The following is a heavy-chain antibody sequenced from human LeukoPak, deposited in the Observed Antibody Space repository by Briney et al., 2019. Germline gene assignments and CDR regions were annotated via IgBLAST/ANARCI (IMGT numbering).Heavy chain of an antibody. Sequence: GGSLRLSCAASGFTVSSDYMSRVRQAPGKGLEWVSVIYSGGSTYYADSVKGRFTISRDKSRNTLYLQMNSLRAEDTAVYYCARDLETDISDAFDIWGQGTMVTVSS. V-gene: IGHV3-66*01. CDR1: GFTVSSDY. CDR2: IYSGGST. CDR3: ARDLETDISDAFDI. D-gene: IGHD3-9*01. J-gene: IGHJ3*02.